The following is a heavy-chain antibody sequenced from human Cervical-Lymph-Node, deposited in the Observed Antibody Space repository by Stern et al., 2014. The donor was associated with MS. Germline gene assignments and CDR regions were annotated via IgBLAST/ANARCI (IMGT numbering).Heavy chain of an antibody. CDR3: ARDPPTGTTP. V-gene: IGHV4-31*03. D-gene: IGHD1-1*01. CDR2: IHYSGIT. Sequence: MQLVESGPGLVKPSQTLSLTCSVSGGSITSGYFWSWIRQHPGKGLEWIAYIHYSGITQYNPSLDSRVTISVDTSKNQFSLKLRSVTAADTAVYYCARDPPTGTTPWGQGTLVTVSS. J-gene: IGHJ5*02. CDR1: GGSITSGYF.